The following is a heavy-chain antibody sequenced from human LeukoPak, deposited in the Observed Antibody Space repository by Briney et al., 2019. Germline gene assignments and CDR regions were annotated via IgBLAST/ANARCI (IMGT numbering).Heavy chain of an antibody. Sequence: PGGSLRLSCAASGFTFSSYWMSWVRQAPGKGLEWVANIKQDGSEKYYVDSVKGRFTISRGNAKNSLYLQMNSLRAEDTAVYYGASQGGHDYGAPLDHSGQGAIASVSS. D-gene: IGHD4-17*01. CDR2: IKQDGSEK. V-gene: IGHV3-7*01. CDR3: ASQGGHDYGAPLDH. CDR1: GFTFSSYW. J-gene: IGHJ4*02.